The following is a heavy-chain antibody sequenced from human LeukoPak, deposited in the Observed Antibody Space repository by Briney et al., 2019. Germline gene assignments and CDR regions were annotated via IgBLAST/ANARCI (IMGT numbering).Heavy chain of an antibody. J-gene: IGHJ4*02. CDR2: ISWNSGSI. D-gene: IGHD7-27*01. CDR3: AKDAHWGNQGGFGY. Sequence: PGRSLRLSCAASGFTFDDYAMHWVRHAPGKGLEWVSGISWNSGSIGYADSVKGRFTISRDNAKNSLYLQMNSLRAEDTALYYCAKDAHWGNQGGFGYWGQGTLVTVSS. V-gene: IGHV3-9*01. CDR1: GFTFDDYA.